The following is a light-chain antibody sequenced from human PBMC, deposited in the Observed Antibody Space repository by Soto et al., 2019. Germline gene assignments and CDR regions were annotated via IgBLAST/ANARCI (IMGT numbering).Light chain of an antibody. CDR2: DTD. V-gene: IGLV7-46*01. Sequence: QAVVTQEPSLTVSPGGTVTLTCGFSTGAVTSGHYPYWFQQKPGQAPTTLIYDTDNKHSWTPARFSGSLLGGKAALTLSGXXXXXXXXYYCLVSYSGARVFGGGTK. CDR1: TGAVTSGHY. J-gene: IGLJ2*01. CDR3: LVSYSGARV.